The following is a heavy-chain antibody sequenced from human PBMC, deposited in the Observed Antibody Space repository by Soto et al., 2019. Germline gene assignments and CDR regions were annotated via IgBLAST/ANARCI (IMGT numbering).Heavy chain of an antibody. CDR2: IYYSGRT. V-gene: IGHV4-39*01. CDR1: GESISSSSYY. J-gene: IGHJ4*02. Sequence: KTSETLSLTCIASGESISSSSYYWGWIRQPPGKGLEWIGSIYYSGRTYYNPSFKSRVTISIDTSKNQFSLKLSSVTATDTAVYYCARQRTTVVTQAYFDHWGQGALVTVSS. CDR3: ARQRTTVVTQAYFDH. D-gene: IGHD2-21*02.